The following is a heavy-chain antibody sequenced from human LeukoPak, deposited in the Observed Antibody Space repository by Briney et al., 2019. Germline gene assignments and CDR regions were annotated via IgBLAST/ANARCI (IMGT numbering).Heavy chain of an antibody. CDR3: ARGKMGRGWFDP. Sequence: SETLSLTCTVSGDSLTNSPYYWSWIRQPAGKGLEWIGRIYSGGSTNYNPSLKSRVTISVDTSKNQFSLKLSSVTAADTAVYYCARGKMGRGWFDPWGQGTPVTVSS. J-gene: IGHJ5*02. CDR2: IYSGGST. D-gene: IGHD5-24*01. CDR1: GDSLTNSPYY. V-gene: IGHV4-61*10.